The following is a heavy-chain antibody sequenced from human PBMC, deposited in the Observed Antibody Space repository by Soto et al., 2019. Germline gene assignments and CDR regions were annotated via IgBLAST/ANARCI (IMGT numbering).Heavy chain of an antibody. CDR1: GYTFTGYY. CDR3: ASRLVWRVGPYIDY. D-gene: IGHD3-3*01. V-gene: IGHV1-2*02. Sequence: ASVKVSCKASGYTFTGYYMHWVRQAPGQGLEWMGWINPNSGGTNYAQKFQGRVTMTRDTSISTAYMELSRLRSDDTAVYYCASRLVWRVGPYIDYWGQGTLVTVSS. CDR2: INPNSGGT. J-gene: IGHJ4*02.